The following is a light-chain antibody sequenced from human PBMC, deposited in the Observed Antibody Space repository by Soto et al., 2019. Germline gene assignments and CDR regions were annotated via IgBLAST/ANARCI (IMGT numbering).Light chain of an antibody. Sequence: DIQMTQSPSSLSASVGDRVTITCRASQGIGNDLGWYQQKPGKAPKRLIYGASSLQSGVPSRFSGSASGTEFTLTISNLQPEDFATYYCLQHKTYPWTFGQGTKVEIK. J-gene: IGKJ1*01. CDR1: QGIGND. V-gene: IGKV1-17*02. CDR3: LQHKTYPWT. CDR2: GAS.